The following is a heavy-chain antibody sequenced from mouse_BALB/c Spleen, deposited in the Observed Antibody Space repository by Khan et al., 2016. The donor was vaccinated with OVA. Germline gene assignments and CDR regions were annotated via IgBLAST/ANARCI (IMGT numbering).Heavy chain of an antibody. D-gene: IGHD2-10*01. J-gene: IGHJ4*01. V-gene: IGHV2-6-1*01. Sequence: VQLQESGPGLAAPSQSLSITCTISGFSLTNYGVHWVRQPPGKGLEWLVVIWSDGSTTYNSAFNSRLTITKDNSQSQVFLKMNSLQTDDTAIYFCARQPYYHYNIMDYWGQGTSVTVSS. CDR2: IWSDGST. CDR3: ARQPYYHYNIMDY. CDR1: GFSLTNYG.